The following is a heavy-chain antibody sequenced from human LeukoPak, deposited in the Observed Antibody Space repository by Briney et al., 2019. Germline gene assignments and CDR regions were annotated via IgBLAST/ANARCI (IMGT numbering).Heavy chain of an antibody. V-gene: IGHV4-30-2*03. CDR2: IYSSGNP. CDR1: GGPISSGGYS. J-gene: IGHJ3*02. CDR3: ARQPEGGSYIGAFDI. D-gene: IGHD1-26*01. Sequence: SETLSLTCAVSGGPISSGGYSWSWIRQPPGKGLEWIGSIYSSGNPYYNPSLKSRVTISVDTSRNQFSLRLSSVAAADTAVYYCARQPEGGSYIGAFDIWGQGTMVTVSS.